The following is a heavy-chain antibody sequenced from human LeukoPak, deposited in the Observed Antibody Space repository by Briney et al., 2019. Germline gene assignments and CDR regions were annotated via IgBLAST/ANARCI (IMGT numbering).Heavy chain of an antibody. CDR3: AELGITMIGGV. J-gene: IGHJ6*04. V-gene: IGHV3-48*01. D-gene: IGHD3-10*02. CDR2: ISSSSSTI. CDR1: GFTFSRHS. Sequence: GGSLRLSCAASGFTFSRHSMNWVRQAPGKGLEWVSYISSSSSTIYYADSVKGRFTISRDNAKNSLYLQMNSLRAEDTAVYYCAELGITMIGGVWGKGTTVTISS.